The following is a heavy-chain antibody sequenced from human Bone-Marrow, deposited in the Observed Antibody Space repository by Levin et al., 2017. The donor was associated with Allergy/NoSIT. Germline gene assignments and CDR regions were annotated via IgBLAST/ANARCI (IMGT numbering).Heavy chain of an antibody. Sequence: SCVASGFTFSDYGFHWVRQTPGKGLQWVAVISKDGTYENYADSVKGRFIVSRDESKRTVSLEMESLRTDDTAVYYCIVASGDHWGKGTLVIVSS. CDR3: IVASGDH. D-gene: IGHD5-12*01. CDR2: ISKDGTYE. J-gene: IGHJ4*02. V-gene: IGHV3-30*03. CDR1: GFTFSDYG.